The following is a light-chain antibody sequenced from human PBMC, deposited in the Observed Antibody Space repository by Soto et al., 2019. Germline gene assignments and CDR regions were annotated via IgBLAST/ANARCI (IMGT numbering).Light chain of an antibody. V-gene: IGLV1-44*01. CDR2: STD. CDR3: AAWDDSLNVYV. J-gene: IGLJ1*01. CDR1: SSNIGSNT. Sequence: QSVLTQPPSASGTPGQRVTISCSGTSSNIGSNTVNWYQQSPGTPPKPLIDSTDQRPSGVPDRFSGAKCGTSASLAISGRQSEDEADYYCAAWDDSLNVYVFGTGTKLTVL.